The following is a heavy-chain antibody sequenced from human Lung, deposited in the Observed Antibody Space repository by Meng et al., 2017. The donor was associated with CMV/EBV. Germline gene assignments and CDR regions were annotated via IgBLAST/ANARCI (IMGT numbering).Heavy chain of an antibody. CDR1: GFTFSSYD. J-gene: IGHJ4*02. CDR3: ARGSGVNMFRGAIGSFDS. D-gene: IGHD3-10*01. CDR2: VGTEDDA. Sequence: GESXKIPCAASGFTFSSYDMHWVRQVTGKGLEWVSGVGTEDDAYYRDSVKGRFTISRENGMNSMYLQMDSLTVGDTAIYYCARGSGVNMFRGAIGSFDSWGLGTLVTVSS. V-gene: IGHV3-13*01.